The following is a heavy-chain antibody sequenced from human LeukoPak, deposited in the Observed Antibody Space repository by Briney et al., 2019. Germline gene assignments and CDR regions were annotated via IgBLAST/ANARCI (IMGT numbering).Heavy chain of an antibody. CDR3: ARLGRSGSYSQFYYYYYMDL. CDR1: GGSISSYY. Sequence: SETLSLTCTVSGGSISSYYRSWIRQPPGKGLEWIGYIYTSGSTNYNPSLKSRVTISVDTSKNQFSLKLSPVPAADTAVYYCARLGRSGSYSQFYYYYYMDLWGKGTTVTVSS. CDR2: IYTSGST. V-gene: IGHV4-4*09. J-gene: IGHJ6*03. D-gene: IGHD1-26*01.